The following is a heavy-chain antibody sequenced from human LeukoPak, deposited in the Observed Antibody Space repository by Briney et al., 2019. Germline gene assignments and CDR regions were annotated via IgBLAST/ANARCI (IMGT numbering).Heavy chain of an antibody. CDR2: ISAYNGNT. J-gene: IGHJ6*03. CDR1: GYTFTSYG. Sequence: SVKVTCKASGYTFTSYGISWVRQAPGQGFERMGWISAYNGNTNYAQKFQGRVTMITDTSTSTAYMELRSLRSDDTAVYYCARENPYYDNYYMDVWGKGITVTVSS. V-gene: IGHV1-18*01. CDR3: ARENPYYDNYYMDV.